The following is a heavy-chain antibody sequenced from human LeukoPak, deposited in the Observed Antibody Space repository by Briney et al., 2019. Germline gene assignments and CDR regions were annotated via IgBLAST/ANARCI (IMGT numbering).Heavy chain of an antibody. D-gene: IGHD3-22*01. CDR1: GFTFTNYW. CDR2: IKQDRSEK. J-gene: IGHJ4*02. Sequence: GGSLRLSCAASGFTFTNYWMSWVRQAPGKGLELVANIKQDRSEKYYADSVKGRFTISRDNAKNSLYLQMNSLRAEDTAVYYCARDLYYYDSSGYFDYWGQGTLVTVSS. CDR3: ARDLYYYDSSGYFDY. V-gene: IGHV3-7*01.